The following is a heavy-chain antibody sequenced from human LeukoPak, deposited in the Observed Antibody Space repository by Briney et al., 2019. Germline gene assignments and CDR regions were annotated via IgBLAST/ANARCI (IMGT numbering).Heavy chain of an antibody. Sequence: SGTLSLTCTVSGGSISSYYWSWIRQPPGKGLEWIGYINYSGSTDYSPSLKSRATISVDTSKNQFSLNLSSLTAADTAVYYCVRSDFWSGYPLFYYYYMDVWGKGTTVTVSS. CDR3: VRSDFWSGYPLFYYYYMDV. J-gene: IGHJ6*03. V-gene: IGHV4-59*01. CDR1: GGSISSYY. D-gene: IGHD3-3*01. CDR2: INYSGST.